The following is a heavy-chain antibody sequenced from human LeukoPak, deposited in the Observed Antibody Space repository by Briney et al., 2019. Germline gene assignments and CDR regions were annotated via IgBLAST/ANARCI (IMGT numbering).Heavy chain of an antibody. CDR3: ASSPEQLVRGPHFDY. CDR1: GGSISSYY. CDR2: IYYSGST. D-gene: IGHD6-13*01. V-gene: IGHV4-59*08. Sequence: NASETLSLTCTVSGGSISSYYWSWIRQPPGKGLEWIGFIYYSGSTNYNPSLKSRVTISVDTSKNQFSLKLSSVTAADTAVYYCASSPEQLVRGPHFDYWGQGTLVTVSS. J-gene: IGHJ4*02.